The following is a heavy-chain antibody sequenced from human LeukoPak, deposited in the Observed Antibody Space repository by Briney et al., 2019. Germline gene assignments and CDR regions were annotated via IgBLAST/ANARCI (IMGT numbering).Heavy chain of an antibody. D-gene: IGHD6-13*01. Sequence: GGSLRLSCAASGFTFSSYAMSWVRQAPGKGLEWVSAISGSGGSTYYADSVKGRFTISRDNSKNTLYLQMNSLRAEDTAVYYCAKDGYSSSWYSPFDYWGQGTLVSVSS. CDR2: ISGSGGST. CDR3: AKDGYSSSWYSPFDY. V-gene: IGHV3-23*01. J-gene: IGHJ4*02. CDR1: GFTFSSYA.